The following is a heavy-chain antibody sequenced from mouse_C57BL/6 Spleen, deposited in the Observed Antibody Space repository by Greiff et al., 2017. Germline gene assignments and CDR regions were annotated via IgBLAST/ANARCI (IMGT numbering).Heavy chain of an antibody. Sequence: QVQLQQPGAELVRPGSSVKLSCKASGYTFTSYWMDWVKQRPGQGLEWIGNIYPSDSETHYNQKFKDKATLTVDKSSSTAYMQLSSLTSEDSAVYYCARSKRVGYAMDYWGQGTSVTVSS. V-gene: IGHV1-61*01. J-gene: IGHJ4*01. CDR3: ARSKRVGYAMDY. CDR2: IYPSDSET. CDR1: GYTFTSYW.